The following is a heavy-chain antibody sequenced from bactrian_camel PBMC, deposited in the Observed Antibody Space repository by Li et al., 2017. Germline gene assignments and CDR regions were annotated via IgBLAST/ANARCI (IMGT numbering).Heavy chain of an antibody. D-gene: IGHD2*01. V-gene: IGHV3S31*01. CDR3: AKLGLTT. Sequence: VQLVESGGDLVRPGGSLRLSCAASGFTFSDYTMTWVRQAPGKGLEWVCGINSGGERPDCGDSVKGRYNIFRDNAKNTLFLQLDSLKIEDTGIYYCAKLGLTTWGQGTQ. J-gene: IGHJ6*01. CDR2: INSGGERP. CDR1: GFTFSDYT.